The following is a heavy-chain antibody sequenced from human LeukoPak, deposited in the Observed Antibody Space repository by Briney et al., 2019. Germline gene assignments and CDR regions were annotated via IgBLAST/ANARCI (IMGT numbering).Heavy chain of an antibody. D-gene: IGHD2-2*02. V-gene: IGHV3-49*04. CDR1: GFTFGDYA. CDR2: IRSKAYGGTT. J-gene: IGHJ6*03. CDR3: TREAVPAAIRAYYYYMDV. Sequence: GGSLRLSCTASGFTFGDYAMSWVRQAPGKGLEWVGFIRSKAYGGTTEYAASVKGRFTISRDDSKSIAYLQMNSLKTEDTAVYYCTREAVPAAIRAYYYYMDVWGKGTTVTVSS.